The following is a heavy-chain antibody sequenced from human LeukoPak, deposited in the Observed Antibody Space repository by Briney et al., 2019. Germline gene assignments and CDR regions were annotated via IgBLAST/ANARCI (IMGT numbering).Heavy chain of an antibody. CDR3: AGYSSGWFGAFDM. Sequence: PGGSLRLSCAASGFTFSDYCMSWIRQAPGKGLEWVSYISSSGSTIYYADSVKGRFTISRDNAKNSLYLQMNSLRAEDTAVYYCAGYSSGWFGAFDMWGQGTMVTVSS. J-gene: IGHJ3*02. CDR1: GFTFSDYC. V-gene: IGHV3-11*04. D-gene: IGHD6-19*01. CDR2: ISSSGSTI.